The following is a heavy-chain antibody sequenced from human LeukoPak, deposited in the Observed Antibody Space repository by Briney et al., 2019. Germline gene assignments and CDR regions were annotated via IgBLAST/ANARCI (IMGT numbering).Heavy chain of an antibody. D-gene: IGHD6-6*01. CDR1: GFTFSSYA. J-gene: IGHJ4*02. V-gene: IGHV3-23*01. Sequence: GGSLRLSCAASGFTFSSYAMSWVRQAPGKGLEWVSASSGSGGSTYYADAVKGRFTISRDNAKNTLYLQMNSLRAEDTAVYYCAKDRGSSSPDFDYWGQGTLVTVSS. CDR2: SSGSGGST. CDR3: AKDRGSSSPDFDY.